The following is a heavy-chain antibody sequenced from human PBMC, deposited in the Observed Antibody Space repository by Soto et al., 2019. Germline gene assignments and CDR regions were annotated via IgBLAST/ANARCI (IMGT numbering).Heavy chain of an antibody. D-gene: IGHD3-22*01. CDR3: ASVGYGYDSSIV. CDR2: ISYDGSNK. J-gene: IGHJ4*02. CDR1: GITLSSYG. Sequence: VGSLRLSCAASGITLSSYGVHWVRQAPGKGLEWVASISYDGSNKYYVDSVKGRFTISRDNSKNTLWLQMNSLRAEDTAVYYCASVGYGYDSSIVWGQGTQVTVSS. V-gene: IGHV3-30-3*01.